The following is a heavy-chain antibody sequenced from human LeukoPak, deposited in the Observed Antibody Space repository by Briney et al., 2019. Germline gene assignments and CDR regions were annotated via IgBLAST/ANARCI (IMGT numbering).Heavy chain of an antibody. Sequence: GGYLRFSCAASGFTFSSYDLNWLRQAPGKGLVGLANIWQDGSEKYYVASVKDGFTISRDNSKNSPYEQMNSLRAEVTARYYCAAFTDPGFWGQGTLVTVSS. CDR1: GFTFSSYD. CDR2: IWQDGSEK. D-gene: IGHD3-3*02. V-gene: IGHV3-7*03. J-gene: IGHJ4*02. CDR3: AAFTDPGF.